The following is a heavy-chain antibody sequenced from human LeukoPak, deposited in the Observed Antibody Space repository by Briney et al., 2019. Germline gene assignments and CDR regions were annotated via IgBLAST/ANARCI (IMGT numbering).Heavy chain of an antibody. J-gene: IGHJ4*02. Sequence: GGSLRLSCAASGFTFDDYAMHWVRQAPGKGLEWVSGISWNSGSIGYADSVKGRFTISRDNAKNSLYLQMNSLRAEDTALYYCAKAYYYDSSGYGTHFDYWGQGTLVTVSS. CDR1: GFTFDDYA. CDR3: AKAYYYDSSGYGTHFDY. D-gene: IGHD3-22*01. CDR2: ISWNSGSI. V-gene: IGHV3-9*01.